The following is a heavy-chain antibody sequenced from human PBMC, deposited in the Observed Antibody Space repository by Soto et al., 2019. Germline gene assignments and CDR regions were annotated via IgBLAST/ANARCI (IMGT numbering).Heavy chain of an antibody. CDR1: GGTFSSYA. CDR2: IIPIFGTA. CDR3: ARDGYNYEISDY. J-gene: IGHJ4*02. Sequence: ASVKVSCKASGGTFSSYAISWVRQAPGQGLEWMGGIIPIFGTANYAQKFQGRVTITADESTSTAYMELSSLRSEDTAVYYCARDGYNYEISDYWGQGTLVTVSS. D-gene: IGHD5-12*01. V-gene: IGHV1-69*01.